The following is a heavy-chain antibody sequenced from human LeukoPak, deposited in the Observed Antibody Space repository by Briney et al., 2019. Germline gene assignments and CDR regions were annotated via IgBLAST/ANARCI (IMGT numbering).Heavy chain of an antibody. CDR2: ISYDGSNK. V-gene: IGHV3-30*03. CDR3: ARDITLVRGVTFYYYYALDV. D-gene: IGHD3-10*01. Sequence: PGRSLRLSCAASGFTFSSYGMYWVRQAPGKGLEWVAVISYDGSNKDYADSVKGRFTLSRDDSKSTLYLQMNSLRAEDTAVYYCARDITLVRGVTFYYYYALDVWGQGTTVTVSS. J-gene: IGHJ6*02. CDR1: GFTFSSYG.